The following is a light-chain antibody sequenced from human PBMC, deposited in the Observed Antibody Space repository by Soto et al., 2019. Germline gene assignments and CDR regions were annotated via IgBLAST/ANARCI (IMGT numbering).Light chain of an antibody. Sequence: EIVLTQSPGTLSLSPGERATLSCRASQSVSTYLAWYQQKPGQAPRLLIYDASNRAPGIPARFSGSGSGTDFTLTISSLEPEDFAVYYCQQRSNWPPITFGQGTRLEIK. CDR2: DAS. CDR3: QQRSNWPPIT. J-gene: IGKJ5*01. V-gene: IGKV3-11*01. CDR1: QSVSTY.